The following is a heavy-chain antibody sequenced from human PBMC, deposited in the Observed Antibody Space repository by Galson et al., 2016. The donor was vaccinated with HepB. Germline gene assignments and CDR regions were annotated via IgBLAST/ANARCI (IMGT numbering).Heavy chain of an antibody. CDR2: INGGGSST. Sequence: SLRLSCAASGFTFGNYWMYWVRQPPGKGLVWVSRINGGGSSTTYADSVKGRFTISRDNAKNTLYLQMRGLRVEDSALYYCASEGPLALIDSWGHGTLVIVSS. J-gene: IGHJ5*01. CDR1: GFTFGNYW. V-gene: IGHV3-74*01. CDR3: ASEGPLALIDS. D-gene: IGHD6-13*01.